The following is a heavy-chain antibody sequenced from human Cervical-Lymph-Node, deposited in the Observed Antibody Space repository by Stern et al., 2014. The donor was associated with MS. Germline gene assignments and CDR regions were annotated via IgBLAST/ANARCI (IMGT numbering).Heavy chain of an antibody. CDR2: LFHAGIV. CDR1: VGSLRSYY. V-gene: IGHV4-59*01. CDR3: AREGEYCSGSRCYPFLDY. J-gene: IGHJ4*02. D-gene: IGHD2-15*01. Sequence: QVQLQESGPGLVKPSETLSLTCTVSVGSLRSYYWNWIRQAPGKGLEWLGFLFHAGIVNYNPSLSSRVAMSVDTSKNQFSLTVSSVTAADTAVYYCAREGEYCSGSRCYPFLDYWGQGTLVTVSS.